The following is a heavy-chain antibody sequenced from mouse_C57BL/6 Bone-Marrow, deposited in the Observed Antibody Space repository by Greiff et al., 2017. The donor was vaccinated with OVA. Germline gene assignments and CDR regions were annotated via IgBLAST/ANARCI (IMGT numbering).Heavy chain of an antibody. CDR2: ISNGGGST. D-gene: IGHD2-5*01. V-gene: IGHV5-12*01. CDR1: GFTFSDYY. CDR3: ARQCFSNDYAMDY. J-gene: IGHJ4*01. Sequence: EVKLVESGGGLVQPGGSLKLSCAASGFTFSDYYMYWVRQTPEKRLEWVAYISNGGGSTYYPDTVKGRFTISRDNAKNTLYLQMSRLKSEDTAMYYCARQCFSNDYAMDYWGQGTSVTVSS.